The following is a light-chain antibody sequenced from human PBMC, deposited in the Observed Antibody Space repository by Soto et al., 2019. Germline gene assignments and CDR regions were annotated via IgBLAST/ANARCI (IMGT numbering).Light chain of an antibody. CDR1: QDIANN. CDR3: QQYDNLPLT. Sequence: DIQMTQSPSSLSAAVVGRVTITFQASQDIANNLIWYQQKPGKAPILLIYDASDLHTGVPSRFSGSGSGTDFTFTISSLRPEDIATYYCQQYDNLPLTFGQGTRLEI. J-gene: IGKJ5*01. CDR2: DAS. V-gene: IGKV1-33*01.